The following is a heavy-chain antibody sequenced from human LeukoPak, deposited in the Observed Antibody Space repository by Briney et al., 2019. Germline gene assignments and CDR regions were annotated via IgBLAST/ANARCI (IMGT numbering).Heavy chain of an antibody. J-gene: IGHJ4*02. V-gene: IGHV4-4*07. CDR1: GGSISSYY. CDR2: IHTSGST. Sequence: SETLSLTCTVSGGSISSYYWNWIRQPAGKGLEWIGRIHTSGSTDYNPSLKSRVTMSVDTSKNQFSLNLRSVTAADSAIYYCARGPPPDFDYWGQGTLVTVSS. CDR3: ARGPPPDFDY.